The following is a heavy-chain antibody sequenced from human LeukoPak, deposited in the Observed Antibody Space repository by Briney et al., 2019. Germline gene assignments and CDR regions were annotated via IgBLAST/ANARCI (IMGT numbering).Heavy chain of an antibody. CDR2: IWYDGSNK. CDR3: ARDSGHAFDI. D-gene: IGHD6-25*01. CDR1: GFTFSTYG. Sequence: GGSLRLSCVASGFTFSTYGMHWVRQAPGKGLEWVAVIWYDGSNKYYGDSVKGRFTISRGNSKNTLYLQMNSLRAEDTAVYYRARDSGHAFDIWGQGTMVTVPS. V-gene: IGHV3-33*01. J-gene: IGHJ3*02.